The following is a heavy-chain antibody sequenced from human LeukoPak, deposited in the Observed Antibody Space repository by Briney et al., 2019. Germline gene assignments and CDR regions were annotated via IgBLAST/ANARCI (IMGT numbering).Heavy chain of an antibody. J-gene: IGHJ4*02. CDR3: ARGVYYDFWSGPYYFDY. D-gene: IGHD3-3*01. V-gene: IGHV4-39*01. Sequence: PSETLSLTCTVSGGSISSSSYYWGWIRRPPGKGLEWIGSIYYSGSTYYNPSLKSRVTISLDTSKNQFSLKLSSVTAADTAVYYCARGVYYDFWSGPYYFDYWGQGTLVTVSS. CDR1: GGSISSSSYY. CDR2: IYYSGST.